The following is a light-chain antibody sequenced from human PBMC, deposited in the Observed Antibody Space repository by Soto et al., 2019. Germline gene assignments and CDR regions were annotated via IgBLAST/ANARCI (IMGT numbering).Light chain of an antibody. CDR2: DSS. Sequence: EIVLTQFPATLSLSPGDGATLSCRASQSVSSYLAWYQQKRGQPPRLLIYDSSNRATGIPARFSGSGSGTDFSLIISSLEPEYFAVYYCQQRSNWPLTFGGGTKVEIK. J-gene: IGKJ4*01. V-gene: IGKV3-11*01. CDR3: QQRSNWPLT. CDR1: QSVSSY.